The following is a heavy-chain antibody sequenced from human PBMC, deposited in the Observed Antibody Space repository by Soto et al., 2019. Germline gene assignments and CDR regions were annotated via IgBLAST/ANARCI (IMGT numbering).Heavy chain of an antibody. CDR1: GFTFRTYW. V-gene: IGHV3-74*01. D-gene: IGHD3-22*01. Sequence: EVQLVESGGDLAQPRGSLRLSCAASGFTFRTYWMHWVRQAPGKVLLWVSRIKTDGTYATYADSVKGRCTISRDNAKNTQYLQMNSLKVEDAAVYYCAAGGGGYYANWGQGTLVTVSS. CDR2: IKTDGTYA. J-gene: IGHJ4*02. CDR3: AAGGGGYYAN.